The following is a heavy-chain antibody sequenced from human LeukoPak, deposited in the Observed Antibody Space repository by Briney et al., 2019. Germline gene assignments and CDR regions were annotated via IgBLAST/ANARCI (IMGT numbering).Heavy chain of an antibody. CDR1: GFTVSSNY. V-gene: IGHV3-53*04. CDR3: ATPRLSGYENGMDV. J-gene: IGHJ6*02. Sequence: PGGSLRLSCAASGFTVSSNYMSWDRQAPGKGLEWVSVIYSGGSTYYADSVKGRFTISRHNSKNTLYLQMNSLRAEDTAVYYCATPRLSGYENGMDVWGQGTTVTVSS. D-gene: IGHD5-12*01. CDR2: IYSGGST.